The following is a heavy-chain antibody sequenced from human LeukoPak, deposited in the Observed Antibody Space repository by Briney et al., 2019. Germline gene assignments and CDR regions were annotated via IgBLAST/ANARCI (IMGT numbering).Heavy chain of an antibody. CDR2: ISYDGSNK. V-gene: IGHV3-30*18. J-gene: IGHJ4*02. D-gene: IGHD3-9*01. CDR3: AKGSNDISHDY. Sequence: GGSLRLSCAASGFTFSSYGMHWVRQAPGKGLEWVAVISYDGSNKYYADSVKGRFTISRDNSKNTLYLQMNSLRAEDTAVYYCAKGSNDISHDYWGQGTLVTVSS. CDR1: GFTFSSYG.